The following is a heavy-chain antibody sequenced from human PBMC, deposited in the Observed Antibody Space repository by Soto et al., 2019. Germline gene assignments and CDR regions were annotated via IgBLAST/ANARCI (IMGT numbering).Heavy chain of an antibody. D-gene: IGHD4-17*01. V-gene: IGHV3-30*18. Sequence: QVQLVESGGGVVQPGRSRRPSFAASGLTFSNYGMHWVPQAPGKGLGGVAVISYHGRDKYYADSVKGRFTISRDNSKNTLYLQMDSLRAEDTAVYYCAKDHLTTTVTTVGYWGQGTLVTVSS. CDR3: AKDHLTTTVTTVGY. CDR2: ISYHGRDK. J-gene: IGHJ4*02. CDR1: GLTFSNYG.